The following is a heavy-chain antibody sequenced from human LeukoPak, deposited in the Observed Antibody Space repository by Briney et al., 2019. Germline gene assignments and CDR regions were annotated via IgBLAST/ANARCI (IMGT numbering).Heavy chain of an antibody. Sequence: GASVKVSCKAPGYTFTVYYMHWVRQAPGQGLEWMGWINPNSGGTNYAQKFQGRVTMTRDTSISTAYMELSRLRSDDTAVYYCARDPTSGGYSYVTFDYWGQGTLVTVSS. J-gene: IGHJ4*02. D-gene: IGHD5-18*01. CDR3: ARDPTSGGYSYVTFDY. V-gene: IGHV1-2*02. CDR2: INPNSGGT. CDR1: GYTFTVYY.